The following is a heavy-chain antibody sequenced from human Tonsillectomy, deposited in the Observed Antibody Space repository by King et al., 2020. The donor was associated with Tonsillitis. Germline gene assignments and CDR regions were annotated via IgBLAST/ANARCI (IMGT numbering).Heavy chain of an antibody. V-gene: IGHV3-33*01. CDR1: EFSFSNYG. J-gene: IGHJ4*02. Sequence: VQLVESGGGVVQPGRSLRLSCSASEFSFSNYGIHWVRQAPGKGLEGVAVIWYDGANKYYADSAKGRFTISRDNSKKMLYLKMNSLRGEDTAVYYCARDRQGFSSSGFDYWGQGTLVTVSS. D-gene: IGHD6-6*01. CDR3: ARDRQGFSSSGFDY. CDR2: IWYDGANK.